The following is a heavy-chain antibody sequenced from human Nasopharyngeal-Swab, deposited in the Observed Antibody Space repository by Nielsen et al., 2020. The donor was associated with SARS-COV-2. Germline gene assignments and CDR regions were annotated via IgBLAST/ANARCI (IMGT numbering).Heavy chain of an antibody. J-gene: IGHJ5*02. V-gene: IGHV4-34*01. D-gene: IGHD3-10*01. CDR2: INHSGST. CDR1: GGSFSGYY. Sequence: GSLRLSCAVYGGSFSGYYWSWIRQPPGKGLEWIGEINHSGSTNYNPSLKSRVTISVDTSKNQFSLKLSSVTAADTAVYYCARGLYYYGSGRAVPWGQGTLVTVSS. CDR3: ARGLYYYGSGRAVP.